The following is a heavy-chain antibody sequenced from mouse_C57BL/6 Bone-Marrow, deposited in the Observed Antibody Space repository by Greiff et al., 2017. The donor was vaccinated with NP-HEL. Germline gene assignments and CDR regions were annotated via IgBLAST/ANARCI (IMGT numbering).Heavy chain of an antibody. D-gene: IGHD1-1*01. CDR3: ARSYYYGSSYNYFDY. CDR1: GYTFTDHT. V-gene: IGHV1-78*01. CDR2: IYPRDGST. J-gene: IGHJ2*01. Sequence: VQLQQSDAELVKPGASVKISCKVSGYTFTDHTIHWMKQRPEQGLEWIRYIYPRDGSTKYNEKFKGKATLTADKSSSTAYMQLNSLTSEDSAVYFCARSYYYGSSYNYFDYWGKGTTLTVSS.